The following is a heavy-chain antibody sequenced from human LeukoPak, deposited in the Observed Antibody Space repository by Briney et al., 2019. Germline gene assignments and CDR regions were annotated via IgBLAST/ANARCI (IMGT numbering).Heavy chain of an antibody. CDR1: GFTVSSNY. J-gene: IGHJ6*02. CDR3: ARSIVVPAAMLGYYYYYGMDV. V-gene: IGHV3-66*01. Sequence: GGSLRLSCAASGFTVSSNYMSWVRQAPGKGLEWVSVIYSGGSTYYADSVKGRFTISRDNYKNTLYLQMNSLRAEDTAVYYCARSIVVPAAMLGYYYYYGMDVWGQGTTVTVSS. D-gene: IGHD2-2*01. CDR2: IYSGGST.